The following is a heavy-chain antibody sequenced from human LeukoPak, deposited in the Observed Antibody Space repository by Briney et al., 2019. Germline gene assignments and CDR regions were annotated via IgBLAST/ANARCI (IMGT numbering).Heavy chain of an antibody. Sequence: GGSLRLSSAASGFTFSSYSMNWVRQAPGKGLEWVSSISSSSSYIYYADSVKGRFTISRDNAKNSLYLQMNSLRAEDTAVYYCAKVPVDIVATRFDYWGQGTLVTVSS. CDR2: ISSSSSYI. V-gene: IGHV3-21*04. D-gene: IGHD5-12*01. CDR3: AKVPVDIVATRFDY. CDR1: GFTFSSYS. J-gene: IGHJ4*02.